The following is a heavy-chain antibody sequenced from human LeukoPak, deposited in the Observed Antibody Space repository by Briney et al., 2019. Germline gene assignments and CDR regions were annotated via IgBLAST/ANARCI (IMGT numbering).Heavy chain of an antibody. V-gene: IGHV3-30*18. CDR1: GFTFRLYG. J-gene: IGHJ4*02. CDR3: AQAWRWLQLNY. D-gene: IGHD5-24*01. CDR2: ISYDGSDK. Sequence: GGPLRLSCAPSGFTFRLYGMHGLRRAPGKGLEWVAVISYDGSDKYYADSVKGRFTISRDNSMNTLYLQMNSLRDEDTAVYYCAQAWRWLQLNYWGQGTLVTVSS.